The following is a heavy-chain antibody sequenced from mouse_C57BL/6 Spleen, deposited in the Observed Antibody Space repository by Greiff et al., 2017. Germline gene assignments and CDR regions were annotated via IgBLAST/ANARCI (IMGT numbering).Heavy chain of an antibody. J-gene: IGHJ4*01. D-gene: IGHD3-2*02. CDR2: INPNNGGT. V-gene: IGHV1-26*01. CDR3: ARSDSSYSAMDY. Sequence: EVKLQQSGPELVKPGASVKISCKASGYTFTDYYMNWVKQSHGKSLEWIGDINPNNGGTSYNQKFKGKATLTVDKSSSTAYMELRSLTSEDSAVYYCARSDSSYSAMDYWGQGTSVTVSS. CDR1: GYTFTDYY.